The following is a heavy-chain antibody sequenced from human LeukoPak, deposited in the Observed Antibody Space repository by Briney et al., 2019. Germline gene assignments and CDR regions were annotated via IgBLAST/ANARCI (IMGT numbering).Heavy chain of an antibody. Sequence: GGSLRLSCAASGFTFSNYAMSWVRQAPGKGLEWVSFISGSGGSTYYADSVKGRFTISRDNSKNTLYLQMNSLRAEDTAVYYCAKGRRDYDFWSDLDYWGQGTLVTVSS. CDR1: GFTFSNYA. J-gene: IGHJ4*02. CDR3: AKGRRDYDFWSDLDY. D-gene: IGHD3-3*01. V-gene: IGHV3-23*01. CDR2: ISGSGGST.